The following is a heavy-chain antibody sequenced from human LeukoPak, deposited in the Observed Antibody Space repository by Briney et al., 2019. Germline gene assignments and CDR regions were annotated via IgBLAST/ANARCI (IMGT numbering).Heavy chain of an antibody. J-gene: IGHJ4*02. D-gene: IGHD6-13*01. CDR2: IYPGDSDT. CDR1: GYRFTNYW. V-gene: IGHV5-51*01. CDR3: ARLLGTAAAGPDY. Sequence: GESLKISCQGSGYRFTNYWIGWVRKMPGKGLEWMGIIYPGDSDTRYSPSFQGQVTISADKSISTAYLQWSSLKASDTAMYYCARLLGTAAAGPDYWGQGTLVTVSS.